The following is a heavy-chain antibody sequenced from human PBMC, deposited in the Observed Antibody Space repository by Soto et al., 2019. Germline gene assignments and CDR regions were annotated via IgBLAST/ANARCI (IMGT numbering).Heavy chain of an antibody. CDR2: ISYDGSNK. V-gene: IGHV3-30*18. J-gene: IGHJ4*02. CDR3: AKVTEVGAPTVGYFDY. D-gene: IGHD1-26*01. Sequence: QVQLVESGGGVVQPGRSLRLSCAASGFTFSSYGMHWVRQAPGKGLEWVAVISYDGSNKYYADSVKGRFTISRDNSKNKLYLEMNSLRAEDTAVYYCAKVTEVGAPTVGYFDYWGQGTLVTVSS. CDR1: GFTFSSYG.